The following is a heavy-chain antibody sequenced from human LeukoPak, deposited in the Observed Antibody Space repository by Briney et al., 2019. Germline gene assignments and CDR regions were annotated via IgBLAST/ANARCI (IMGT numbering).Heavy chain of an antibody. D-gene: IGHD4-17*01. CDR1: GDSLCRYY. Sequence: SETLSHTCPLPGDSLCRYYWCWIRQPPGKGLEWIGYINYSGSTNYNPSLKSRVTMSVDTSKNQFSLKLSSVTAADTAMYYCAREGRQDYVYFDHWGQGSLVTVSS. CDR3: AREGRQDYVYFDH. V-gene: IGHV4-59*01. J-gene: IGHJ4*02. CDR2: INYSGST.